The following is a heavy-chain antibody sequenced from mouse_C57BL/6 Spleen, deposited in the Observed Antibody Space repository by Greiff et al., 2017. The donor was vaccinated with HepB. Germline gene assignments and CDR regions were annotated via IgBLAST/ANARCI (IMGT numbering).Heavy chain of an antibody. CDR2: IYPGSGST. Sequence: QVQLKQPGAELVKPGASVKMSCKASGYTFTSYWITWVKQRPGQGLEWIGDIYPGSGSTNYNEKFKSKATLTVDTSSSPAYMQLSSLTSEDSAVYYCARGDYGSSSYWYFDVWGTGTTVTVSS. V-gene: IGHV1-55*01. D-gene: IGHD1-1*01. CDR3: ARGDYGSSSYWYFDV. CDR1: GYTFTSYW. J-gene: IGHJ1*03.